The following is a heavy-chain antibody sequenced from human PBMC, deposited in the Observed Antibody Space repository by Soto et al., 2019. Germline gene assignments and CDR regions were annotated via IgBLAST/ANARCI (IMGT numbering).Heavy chain of an antibody. CDR2: IWYDGSNK. D-gene: IGHD3-16*01. Sequence: QVQLVESGGGVVQPGRSLRLSCAASGFTFSSYGMNWVRQAPGKGLEWVAVIWYDGSNKYYADSVKGRFTISRDNSKNTLYLQMNSLRAEDTAVYYCARDLGVPLEVDVWGQGTTVTVSS. CDR3: ARDLGVPLEVDV. J-gene: IGHJ6*02. V-gene: IGHV3-33*01. CDR1: GFTFSSYG.